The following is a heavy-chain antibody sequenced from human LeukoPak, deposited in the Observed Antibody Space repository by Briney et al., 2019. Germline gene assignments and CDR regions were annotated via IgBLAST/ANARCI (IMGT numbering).Heavy chain of an antibody. J-gene: IGHJ5*02. CDR2: IYYSGCT. Sequence: SETLSLTCTVSGGSMSSYYWSWIRQPPGKGLEWIGYIYYSGCTNYNPSLKSRVTISVDTSKNKFSLKVRSVTAADTAVYYCARVCGGDCYPLGFDPWGQGTPVTVSS. V-gene: IGHV4-59*01. CDR1: GGSMSSYY. D-gene: IGHD2-21*02. CDR3: ARVCGGDCYPLGFDP.